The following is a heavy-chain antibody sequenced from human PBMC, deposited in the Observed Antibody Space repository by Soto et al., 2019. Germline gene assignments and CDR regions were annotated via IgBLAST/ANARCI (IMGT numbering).Heavy chain of an antibody. J-gene: IGHJ4*02. CDR2: IYYSGST. CDR3: ARRATYYYGSGSYYSQYYFDY. D-gene: IGHD3-10*01. CDR1: GGSISSSSYY. V-gene: IGHV4-39*01. Sequence: SETLSLTCTVSGGSISSSSYYWGWIRQPPGKGLEWIGSIYYSGSTYYNPSLKSRVTISVDTSKNQFSLKLSSVTAADTAVYYCARRATYYYGSGSYYSQYYFDYWGQGTLVTVSS.